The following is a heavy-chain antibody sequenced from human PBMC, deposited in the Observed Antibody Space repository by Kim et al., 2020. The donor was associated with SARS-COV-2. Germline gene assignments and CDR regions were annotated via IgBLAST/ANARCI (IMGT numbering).Heavy chain of an antibody. V-gene: IGHV4-59*08. CDR1: GGSISGYY. J-gene: IGHJ4*02. CDR2: VYYSGST. D-gene: IGHD6-19*01. CDR3: ARRMYGSGSFDY. Sequence: SETLSLTCTVSGGSISGYYWTWIRQPPGKGLEWIGYVYYSGSTTYNPSLKSRVTISIDTSKNQFSLKLTSVTAADTAVYYCARRMYGSGSFDYWGQGTLVTVSS.